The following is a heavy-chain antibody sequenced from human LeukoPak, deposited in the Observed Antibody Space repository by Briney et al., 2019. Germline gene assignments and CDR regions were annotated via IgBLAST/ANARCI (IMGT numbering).Heavy chain of an antibody. Sequence: KPSETLSLTCTVSGGSISSSSYYWGWIRQPPGKGLEWIGSIYYSGSTYYNPSLKSRVTISVDTSKNQFSLKLSSVTAADTAVYYCARRMWFGELYYFGYWGQGTLVTVSS. V-gene: IGHV4-39*01. D-gene: IGHD3-10*01. CDR1: GGSISSSSYY. J-gene: IGHJ4*02. CDR2: IYYSGST. CDR3: ARRMWFGELYYFGY.